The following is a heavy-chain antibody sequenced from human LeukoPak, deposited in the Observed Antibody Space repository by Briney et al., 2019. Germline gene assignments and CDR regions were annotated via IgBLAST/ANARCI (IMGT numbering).Heavy chain of an antibody. V-gene: IGHV3-21*01. D-gene: IGHD3-22*01. CDR2: ISSSSSYV. CDR1: GFTYSSYS. CDR3: ARRWLLLRKPNWYFDL. J-gene: IGHJ2*01. Sequence: GGSLRLSCAASGFTYSSYSMNWVRQAPGKGLEWVSSISSSSSYVYYGDSVKGRFTISRDNAKNSLYLQMNSLRAEDTAVYYCARRWLLLRKPNWYFDLWGRGTLVTVSS.